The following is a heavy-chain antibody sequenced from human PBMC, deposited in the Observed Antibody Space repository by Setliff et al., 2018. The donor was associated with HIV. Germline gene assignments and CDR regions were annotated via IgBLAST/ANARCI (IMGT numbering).Heavy chain of an antibody. CDR1: GGSISSHY. J-gene: IGHJ4*02. CDR3: ARFTSGWYGQY. CDR2: IYYNGNT. V-gene: IGHV4-59*11. D-gene: IGHD6-19*01. Sequence: SETLSLTCTVSGGSISSHYWSWIRQPPGKGLEWIGTIYYNGNTNYNPSLKSRVAISVDTSKNLFSLKLTSVTIADTAVYYCARFTSGWYGQYWGQGTLVTVSS.